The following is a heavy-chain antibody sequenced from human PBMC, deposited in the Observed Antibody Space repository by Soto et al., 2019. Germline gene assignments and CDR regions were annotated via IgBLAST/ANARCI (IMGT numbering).Heavy chain of an antibody. Sequence: PGGSLRLSCAASGFTFSSYSMNWVRQAPGKGLEWVSSISSSSSYIYYGDSVKGRFTISRDNAKNSLYLQMNSLRAEDTAVYYCAGSKQWPPLYYGMDVWGQGTTVTVSS. V-gene: IGHV3-21*01. J-gene: IGHJ6*02. CDR2: ISSSSSYI. CDR1: GFTFSSYS. D-gene: IGHD6-19*01. CDR3: AGSKQWPPLYYGMDV.